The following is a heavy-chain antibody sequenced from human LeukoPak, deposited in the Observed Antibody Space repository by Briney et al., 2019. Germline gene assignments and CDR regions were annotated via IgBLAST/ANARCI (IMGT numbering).Heavy chain of an antibody. CDR3: AKGFYYYGSGRLDWFDP. CDR1: GFTFSSYG. V-gene: IGHV3-23*01. J-gene: IGHJ5*02. Sequence: GGSLRLSCAASGFTFSSYGMSWVRQAPGRGLEWVSAISGSGGSTYYADSVKGRFTISRDNSKNTLYLQMNSLRAEDTAVYYCAKGFYYYGSGRLDWFDPWGQGTLVTVSS. CDR2: ISGSGGST. D-gene: IGHD3-10*01.